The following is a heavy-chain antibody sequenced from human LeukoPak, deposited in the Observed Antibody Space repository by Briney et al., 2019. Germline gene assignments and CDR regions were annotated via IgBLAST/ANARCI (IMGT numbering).Heavy chain of an antibody. Sequence: GASVKVSCKASGYTFTSYAMHWVRQAPGQRLEWVGWISAYNGNTNYAQKLQGRVTMTTDTSTSTAYMELRSLRSDDTAVYYCARAEVSWFDPWGQGTLVTVSS. CDR3: ARAEVSWFDP. J-gene: IGHJ5*02. V-gene: IGHV1-18*01. D-gene: IGHD1-14*01. CDR2: ISAYNGNT. CDR1: GYTFTSYA.